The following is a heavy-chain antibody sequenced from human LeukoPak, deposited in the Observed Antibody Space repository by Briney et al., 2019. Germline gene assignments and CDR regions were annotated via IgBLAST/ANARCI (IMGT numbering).Heavy chain of an antibody. Sequence: SGGSLRLSCAASGFTFSTYWMYWVRQAPGKGLVWVSRIDSDGSITTYADSVKGRFTISRDNAKNTVYLQMNSVRAEDTAVYYCAKEQFLRYFDRNGYYFDHWGQGTLVTVSS. V-gene: IGHV3-74*01. CDR2: IDSDGSIT. D-gene: IGHD3-9*01. J-gene: IGHJ4*02. CDR1: GFTFSTYW. CDR3: AKEQFLRYFDRNGYYFDH.